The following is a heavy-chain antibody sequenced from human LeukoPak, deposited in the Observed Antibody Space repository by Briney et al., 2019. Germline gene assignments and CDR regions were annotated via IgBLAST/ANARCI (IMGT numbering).Heavy chain of an antibody. D-gene: IGHD3/OR15-3a*01. CDR2: INPSGGST. V-gene: IGHV1-46*01. Sequence: ASVKVSCKASGYTFTRYYMHWVRQAPGQGLEWMGIINPSGGSTSYAQKFQGRVTMTRDTSTRIVYMELSSLRSEDTAVYYCARWGASGLALIYYYGMDVWGQGTTVTVPS. CDR1: GYTFTRYY. CDR3: ARWGASGLALIYYYGMDV. J-gene: IGHJ6*02.